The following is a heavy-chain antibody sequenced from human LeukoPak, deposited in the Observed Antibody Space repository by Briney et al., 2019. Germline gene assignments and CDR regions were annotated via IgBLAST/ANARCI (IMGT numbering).Heavy chain of an antibody. Sequence: PGGSLRLSCAASGFTVSSNYMNWVRQAPGKGLEWVSIIYSGGSTYYADSVKGRFTISRENSKNTLYLQMNSLTAEDTAVYYCARWDSSGYHKYYFDYWGQGTLVTVSS. CDR3: ARWDSSGYHKYYFDY. CDR2: IYSGGST. D-gene: IGHD3-22*01. CDR1: GFTVSSNY. V-gene: IGHV3-53*01. J-gene: IGHJ4*02.